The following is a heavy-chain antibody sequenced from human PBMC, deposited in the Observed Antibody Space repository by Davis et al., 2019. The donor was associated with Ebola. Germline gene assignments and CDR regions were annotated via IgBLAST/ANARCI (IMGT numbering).Heavy chain of an antibody. J-gene: IGHJ6*02. V-gene: IGHV3-30*03. D-gene: IGHD2-2*01. CDR1: GFTFSSYG. CDR3: ARDKVEYQLLYYYYGMDV. CDR2: ISYDGSNK. Sequence: GGSLRLSCAASGFTFSSYGMHWVRQAPGKGLEWVAVISYDGSNKYYADSVKGRFTISRDNSKNTLYLQMNSLRAEDTAVYYCARDKVEYQLLYYYYGMDVWGQGTTVTVSS.